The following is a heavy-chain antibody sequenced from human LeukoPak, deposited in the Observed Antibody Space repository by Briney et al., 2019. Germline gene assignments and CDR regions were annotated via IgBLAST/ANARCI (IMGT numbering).Heavy chain of an antibody. J-gene: IGHJ4*02. D-gene: IGHD6-19*01. CDR1: GGSFSGYY. CDR2: INHSGST. CDR3: ARGGGRYSSGWSIRYPNHYFDY. V-gene: IGHV4-34*01. Sequence: SETLSLTCAVYGGSFSGYYWSWIRQPPGKGLEWIEEINHSGSTNYNPSLKSRVTISVDTFKNQFSLKLSSVTAADTAVYYCARGGGRYSSGWSIRYPNHYFDYWGQGTLVTVSS.